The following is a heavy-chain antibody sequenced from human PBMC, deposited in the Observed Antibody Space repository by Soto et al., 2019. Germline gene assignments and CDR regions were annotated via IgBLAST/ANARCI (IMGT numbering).Heavy chain of an antibody. CDR3: ARGLQHHSTSWVLGMFDP. J-gene: IGHJ5*02. V-gene: IGHV1-8*01. D-gene: IGHD6-13*01. CDR1: GYTFTSYD. CDR2: MNPNSGNT. Sequence: QVPLVQSGAEVKKPGASVKVSCKASGYTFTSYDINWVRQATGQGLEWMGWMNPNSGNTGYAQKFQGRVTMTRNTSIRPAYMELSSPGTEETAGYYWARGLQHHSTSWVLGMFDPWGQGTLVTVSS.